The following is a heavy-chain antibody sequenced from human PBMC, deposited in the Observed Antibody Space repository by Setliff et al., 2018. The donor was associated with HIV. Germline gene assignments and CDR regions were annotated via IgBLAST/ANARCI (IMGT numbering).Heavy chain of an antibody. CDR2: AYFLGNM. J-gene: IGHJ4*02. CDR1: GASILSSGGHF. Sequence: SETLSLTCTVSGASILSSGGHFWGWIRQPPGRGLEWIGSAYFLGNMYLNPSLKSRVTVSIDTSKNRFSLRVTSVTAADTAVYYCARHGVIWERLRPLLYFDSWGQGTLVTVSS. V-gene: IGHV4-39*01. D-gene: IGHD5-12*01. CDR3: ARHGVIWERLRPLLYFDS.